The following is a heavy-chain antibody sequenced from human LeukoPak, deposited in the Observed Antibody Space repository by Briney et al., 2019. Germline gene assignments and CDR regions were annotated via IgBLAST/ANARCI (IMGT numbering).Heavy chain of an antibody. CDR3: AREEMGGTTRSGALT. D-gene: IGHD1-14*01. CDR2: IRYDGSNK. V-gene: IGHV3-30*02. J-gene: IGHJ5*02. Sequence: EGSLRLSCAASGFTFSSYGMHWVRQAPGKGLEWVAFIRYDGSNKYYADSVKGRFTISRDNSKNTLYLQMNSLRAEDTAVYYCAREEMGGTTRSGALTWGQGTLVTVSS. CDR1: GFTFSSYG.